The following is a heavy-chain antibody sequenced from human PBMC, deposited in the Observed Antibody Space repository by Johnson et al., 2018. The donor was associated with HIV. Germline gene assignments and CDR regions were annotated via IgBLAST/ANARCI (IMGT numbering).Heavy chain of an antibody. CDR3: ARACRDGYTCDAFDI. CDR2: ISYDGSNK. D-gene: IGHD5-24*01. J-gene: IGHJ3*02. CDR1: GFTFSSYA. V-gene: IGHV3-30*14. Sequence: QVQLEESGGGVVQPGRSLRLSCAASGFTFSSYAMHWVRQAPGKGLEWVAVISYDGSNKYYADSVKGRFTISRDNSKNTLHLQMNSLRVEDTAVYYCARACRDGYTCDAFDIWGQGTMVTVYS.